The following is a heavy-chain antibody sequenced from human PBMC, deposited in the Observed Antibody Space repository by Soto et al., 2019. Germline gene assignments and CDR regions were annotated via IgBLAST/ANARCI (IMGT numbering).Heavy chain of an antibody. J-gene: IGHJ5*02. V-gene: IGHV4-61*01. CDR1: GGSVSSDSYY. CDR3: ARDRGWGVVTPKWGNWFDP. D-gene: IGHD2-21*02. CDR2: IYYSGST. Sequence: QVQLQESGPGLVKPSETLSLTCTVSGGSVSSDSYYWSWIRQPPGKGLEWIGYIYYSGSTKYNPALKSRVTISVDTSKNQFSLKLSSVTAADTAVYYCARDRGWGVVTPKWGNWFDPWGQGTLVTVSS.